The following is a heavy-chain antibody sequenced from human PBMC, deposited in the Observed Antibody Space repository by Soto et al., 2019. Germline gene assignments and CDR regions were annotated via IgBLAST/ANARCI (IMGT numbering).Heavy chain of an antibody. V-gene: IGHV3-30-3*01. CDR2: ISYDGSNK. CDR1: GFTFSSYA. D-gene: IGHD4-17*01. J-gene: IGHJ4*02. Sequence: PGGSLRLSCAASGFTFSSYAIHWVRQAPGKGLEWVAVISYDGSNKYYADSVKGRFTISRHNSKNTLYLQMNSLRAEDTAVYYCASDDYGHYWGQGTLVTVSS. CDR3: ASDDYGHY.